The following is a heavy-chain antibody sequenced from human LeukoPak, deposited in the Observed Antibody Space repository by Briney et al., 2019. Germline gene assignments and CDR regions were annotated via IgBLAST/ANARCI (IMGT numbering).Heavy chain of an antibody. J-gene: IGHJ4*02. CDR1: GYTFTGYY. CDR3: ARVAGAAAEYFDY. V-gene: IGHV1-2*02. CDR2: FNPNSGGT. D-gene: IGHD6-13*01. Sequence: VASVKVSCKASGYTFTGYYMHWVRQAPGQGLEWMGWFNPNSGGTNYAQKFQGRVTMTRDTSISTAYMELSRLRSDDTAVYYCARVAGAAAEYFDYWGQGTLVTVSS.